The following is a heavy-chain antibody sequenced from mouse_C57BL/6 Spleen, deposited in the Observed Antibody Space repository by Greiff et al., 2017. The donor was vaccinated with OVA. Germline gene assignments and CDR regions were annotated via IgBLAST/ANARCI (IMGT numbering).Heavy chain of an antibody. D-gene: IGHD1-1*01. CDR2: IYPGSGST. V-gene: IGHV1-55*01. Sequence: QVQLQQPGAELVKPGASVKMSCKASGYTFTSYWITWVKQRPGQGLEWIGDIYPGSGSTNYNEKFKSKATLTVDTSSSTAYMQLSSLTSEDSAVYYGARDYGSSYVDWYFDVWGTGTTVTVSS. CDR1: GYTFTSYW. CDR3: ARDYGSSYVDWYFDV. J-gene: IGHJ1*03.